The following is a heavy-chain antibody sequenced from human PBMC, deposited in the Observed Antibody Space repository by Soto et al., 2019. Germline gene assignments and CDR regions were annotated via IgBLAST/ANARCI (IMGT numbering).Heavy chain of an antibody. V-gene: IGHV1-8*01. Sequence: QVQLVQSGAEVKKPGASVKVSCKASGYTFTSYDINWVRQATGQGREWMGWMNPNSGNTGYAQKFQGRVTMTRNTSISTAYMELSSLRSEDTAVYYCARYGAGGSSSWYDWFDPWGQGTLVTVSS. CDR3: ARYGAGGSSSWYDWFDP. CDR2: MNPNSGNT. CDR1: GYTFTSYD. D-gene: IGHD6-13*01. J-gene: IGHJ5*02.